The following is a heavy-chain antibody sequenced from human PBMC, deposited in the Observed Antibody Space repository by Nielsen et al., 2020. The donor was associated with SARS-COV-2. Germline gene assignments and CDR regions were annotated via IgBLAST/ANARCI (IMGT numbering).Heavy chain of an antibody. CDR3: ARSWGRVNFVLVVATSAEGALDV. V-gene: IGHV4-34*01. D-gene: IGHD2-15*01. J-gene: IGHJ3*01. CDR1: GGSFTDSY. CDR2: INHSGSA. Sequence: SETLSLTCAVSGGSFTDSYWTWIRQPPGKGLEWIGDINHSGSANYNPSLKSRLTISVDTSKNQFSLKLSSVTAADTAVYYCARSWGRVNFVLVVATSAEGALDVWGQGTMITVSS.